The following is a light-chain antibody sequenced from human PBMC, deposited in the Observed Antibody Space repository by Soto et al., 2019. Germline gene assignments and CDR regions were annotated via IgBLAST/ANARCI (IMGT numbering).Light chain of an antibody. CDR1: QSVSNNY. J-gene: IGKJ1*01. CDR3: QQYGSSPTT. CDR2: GAS. Sequence: EVVLTQSPDTLSLPPGERSTLSCRASQSVSNNYLAWYQQKPGQAPRLLIYGASNRATGIPDRFSGSGSGTDFTLTISRLEPEDFAVYHCQQYGSSPTTFGQGTKGDIK. V-gene: IGKV3-20*01.